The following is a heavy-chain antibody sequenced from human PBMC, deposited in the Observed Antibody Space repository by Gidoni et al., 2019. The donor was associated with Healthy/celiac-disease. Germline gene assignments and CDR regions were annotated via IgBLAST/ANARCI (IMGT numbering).Heavy chain of an antibody. CDR3: ARSTAYSSSWYDN. V-gene: IGHV3-23*01. D-gene: IGHD6-13*01. CDR2: SGSGGDT. CDR1: GFTFSSYA. Sequence: EVQLLESGGGLVQPGGSLSLSCAASGFTFSSYAMTWVRQAPGKGLEWVSISGSGGDTYYADSVKGRFTISRDNSKKTVYLQMNSLRAEDTAVYYCARSTAYSSSWYDNWGQGTLVTVSS. J-gene: IGHJ5*02.